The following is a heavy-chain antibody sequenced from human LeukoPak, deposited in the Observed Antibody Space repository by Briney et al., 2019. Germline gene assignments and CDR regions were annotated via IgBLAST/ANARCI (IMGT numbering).Heavy chain of an antibody. CDR3: ARSRGAGPGAYFDY. Sequence: TGASLRLSCGASGFTISIYNINWVRQAPGKGLEWVSYISRTSSSVKYADSVKGRFTISRDNAKNSLYLQMNSLRAEDTAVYYCARSRGAGPGAYFDYWGQGTLITVSS. J-gene: IGHJ4*02. V-gene: IGHV3-48*04. D-gene: IGHD6-19*01. CDR2: ISRTSSSV. CDR1: GFTISIYN.